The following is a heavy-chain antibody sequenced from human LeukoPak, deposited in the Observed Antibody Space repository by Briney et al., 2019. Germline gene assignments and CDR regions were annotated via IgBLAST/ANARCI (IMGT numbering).Heavy chain of an antibody. CDR2: IYYSGST. CDR1: GGSISSSSYC. V-gene: IGHV4-39*01. D-gene: IGHD3-10*01. CDR3: ARSKEWFGELRCWFDP. J-gene: IGHJ5*02. Sequence: PSETLSLTCTVSGGSISSSSYCWGWIRQPPGKGLEWIGSIYYSGSTYYNPSLKSRVTISVDTSKNQFSLKLSSVTAADTAVYYCARSKEWFGELRCWFDPWGQGTLVTVSS.